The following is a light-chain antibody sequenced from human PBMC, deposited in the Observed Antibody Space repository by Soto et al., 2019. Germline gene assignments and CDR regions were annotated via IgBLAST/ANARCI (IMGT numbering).Light chain of an antibody. CDR1: QSLLHSNGYNY. V-gene: IGKV2-28*01. Sequence: DIVMSQSPLSLPVTPGEPASISCRSSQSLLHSNGYNYLDWYQHAPGKAPNLLIYGGYTLQSGVPSRFSGSGSGTEFSLTITGLQPEDFATYYCQYLKGVPTITFGQGTRLEIK. CDR3: QYLKGVPTIT. J-gene: IGKJ5*01. CDR2: GGY.